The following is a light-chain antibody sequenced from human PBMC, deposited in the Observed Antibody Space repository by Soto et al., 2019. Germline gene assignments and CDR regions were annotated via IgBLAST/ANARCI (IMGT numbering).Light chain of an antibody. V-gene: IGKV1-5*03. CDR1: QSITNW. CDR2: KAS. J-gene: IGKJ2*01. Sequence: DIQMTQSPSTLSASVGDRVTITCRASQSITNWLAWNPQKPGEAPKLLIYKASSLKSGVPSRFSGRRSGTEFTLSISSLQSEVFATYHCHQYNTYSYTFGHVTKLYI. CDR3: HQYNTYSYT.